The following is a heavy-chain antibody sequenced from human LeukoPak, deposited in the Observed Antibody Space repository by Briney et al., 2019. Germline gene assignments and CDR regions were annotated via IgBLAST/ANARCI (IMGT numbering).Heavy chain of an antibody. CDR3: VRQFAS. J-gene: IGHJ4*02. V-gene: IGHV3-48*01. CDR2: VSGSGSTI. Sequence: GGSLGLSCAASGFTFSDHIMNWVRQLPGKRLEWVAYVSGSGSTIYYADSVKGRFTISRDNGKSSLYLQMNSLRVEDTALYYCVRQFASWGQGTLVTVSS. CDR1: GFTFSDHI.